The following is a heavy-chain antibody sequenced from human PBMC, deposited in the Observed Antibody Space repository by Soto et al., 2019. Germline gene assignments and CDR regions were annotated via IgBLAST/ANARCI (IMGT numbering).Heavy chain of an antibody. CDR2: ISDNGGTT. V-gene: IGHV3-64*02. J-gene: IGHJ4*02. D-gene: IGHD4-17*01. Sequence: EVQLVESGEGLVQPGGSLRLSCAASGFTFSNYAMHWVRQAPGKGLEYVSAISDNGGTTYYADSVKDRFTISRDNSKNTLYIQMGSLRAEDMAVYYCARGPSTVATWLDYWGQGTLVTVSS. CDR3: ARGPSTVATWLDY. CDR1: GFTFSNYA.